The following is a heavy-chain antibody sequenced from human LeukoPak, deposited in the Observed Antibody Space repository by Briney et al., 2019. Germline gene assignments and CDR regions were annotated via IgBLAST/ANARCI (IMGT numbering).Heavy chain of an antibody. J-gene: IGHJ4*02. D-gene: IGHD1-1*01. CDR1: GFTFSSYA. CDR2: ISGSGHST. V-gene: IGHV3-23*01. Sequence: GGSLRLSCAASGFTFSSYAMSWVRQAPGKGLQWVSTISGSGHSTYYADSVRGRFTISRDHSKNAPYLQMNSLRAEDTAVYYCARRPGLERHYFDYWGQGTLVTVSS. CDR3: ARRPGLERHYFDY.